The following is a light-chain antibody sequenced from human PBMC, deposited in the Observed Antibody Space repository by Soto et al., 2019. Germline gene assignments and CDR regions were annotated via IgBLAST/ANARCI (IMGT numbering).Light chain of an antibody. CDR1: SSNIGSNY. V-gene: IGLV1-47*01. J-gene: IGLJ3*02. CDR2: RNN. CDR3: AAWDDSLSGPNWV. Sequence: QSVLTQPPSASVTPGQRVTISCSGSSSNIGSNYVYWYQQLPGTAPKLLIYRNNQWPSGVPDRFSGSKSGTSASLAISGLRSEDEADYYCAAWDDSLSGPNWVFGGGTQLTVL.